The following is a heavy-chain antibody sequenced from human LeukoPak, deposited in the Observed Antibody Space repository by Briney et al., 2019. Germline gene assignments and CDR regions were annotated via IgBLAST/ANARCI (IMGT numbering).Heavy chain of an antibody. V-gene: IGHV3-23*01. Sequence: TRGSLRLSCAASGFTFSSYAMSWVRQAPGKGLEWVSAISGSGGSTYYADSVKGRFTISRDNSKNTLYLQMNSLRAEDTAVYYCAKLDIVVVVSAKFHYWGQGTLVTVSS. CDR1: GFTFSSYA. CDR2: ISGSGGST. D-gene: IGHD2-15*01. J-gene: IGHJ4*02. CDR3: AKLDIVVVVSAKFHY.